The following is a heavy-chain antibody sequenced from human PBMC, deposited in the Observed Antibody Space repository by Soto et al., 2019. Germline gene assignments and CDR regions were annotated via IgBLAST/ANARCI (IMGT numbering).Heavy chain of an antibody. D-gene: IGHD6-19*01. CDR1: GFTFSSYG. CDR3: ARVSSEYIAVADFDY. J-gene: IGHJ4*02. CDR2: IWYDGSNK. Sequence: GGSLRLSCAASGFTFSSYGMHWVRQAPGKGLEWVAVIWYDGSNKYYADSVKGRFTISRDNSKNTLYLQMNSLRAEDTAVYYCARVSSEYIAVADFDYWGQGTLVTVSS. V-gene: IGHV3-33*01.